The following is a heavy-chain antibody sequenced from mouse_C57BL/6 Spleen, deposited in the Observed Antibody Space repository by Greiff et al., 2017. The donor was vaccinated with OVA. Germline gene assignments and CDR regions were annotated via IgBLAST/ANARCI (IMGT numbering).Heavy chain of an antibody. J-gene: IGHJ3*01. CDR3: ARVELGRWFAY. CDR2: IYPGDGDT. V-gene: IGHV1-82*01. D-gene: IGHD4-1*01. CDR1: GYAFSSSW. Sequence: VQLQQSGPELVKPGASVKISCKASGYAFSSSWMNWVKQRPGKGLEWIGRIYPGDGDTNYNGKFKGKATLTADKSSSTAYMQLSSLTSEDSAVYFCARVELGRWFAYWGQGTLVTVSA.